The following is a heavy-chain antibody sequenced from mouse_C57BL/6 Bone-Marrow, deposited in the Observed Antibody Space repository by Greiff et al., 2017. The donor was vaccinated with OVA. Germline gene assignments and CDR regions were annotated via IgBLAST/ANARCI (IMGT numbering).Heavy chain of an antibody. Sequence: EVMLVESGGDLVKPGGSLKLSCAASGFTFSSYGMSWVRQTPDKRLEWVATISSGGSYTYYPDSVKGRFTISRDNAKNTLYLQMSSLKSEDTAMYYCAREVLPDYWGQGTTLTVSS. CDR2: ISSGGSYT. D-gene: IGHD1-1*01. CDR1: GFTFSSYG. J-gene: IGHJ2*01. V-gene: IGHV5-6*01. CDR3: AREVLPDY.